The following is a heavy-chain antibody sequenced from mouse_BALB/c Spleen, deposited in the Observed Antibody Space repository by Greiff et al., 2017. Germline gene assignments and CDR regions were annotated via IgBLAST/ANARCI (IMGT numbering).Heavy chain of an antibody. D-gene: IGHD2-10*02. J-gene: IGHJ4*01. CDR2: INSNGGST. CDR1: GFTFSSYG. V-gene: IGHV5-6-3*01. Sequence: EVQLVESGGGLVQPGGSLKLSCAASGFTFSSYGMSWVRQTPDKRLELVATINSNGGSTYYPDSVKGRFTISRDNAKNTLYLQMSSLKSEDTAMYYCATYGNYGFYYAMDYWGQGTSVTVSS. CDR3: ATYGNYGFYYAMDY.